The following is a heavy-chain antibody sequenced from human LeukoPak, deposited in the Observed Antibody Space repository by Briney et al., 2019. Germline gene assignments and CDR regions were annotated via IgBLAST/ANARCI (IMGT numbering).Heavy chain of an antibody. V-gene: IGHV3-30*03. J-gene: IGHJ4*02. Sequence: PGGSLRLSCAASGFTFSSYGMHWVRQAPGKGLEWVAVISYDGSNKYYADSVKGRFTISRDNSKNTLYLQMNSLRAEDTAVYYCTRGGGSSWRFDYWGQGTLVTVSS. CDR3: TRGGGSSWRFDY. CDR2: ISYDGSNK. CDR1: GFTFSSYG. D-gene: IGHD6-13*01.